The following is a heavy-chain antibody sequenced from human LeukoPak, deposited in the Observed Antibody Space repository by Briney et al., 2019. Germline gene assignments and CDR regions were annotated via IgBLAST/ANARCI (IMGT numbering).Heavy chain of an antibody. D-gene: IGHD2-15*01. CDR3: AKDGYCSGGSCYLVDAFDI. CDR1: GFTFSSYA. V-gene: IGHV3-23*01. Sequence: HAGGSLRLSCAASGFTFSSYAMSWVRQAPGKGLEWVSAISGSGGSTYYADSVKGRFTISRDNSKNTLYLQMISLRAEDTAVYYCAKDGYCSGGSCYLVDAFDIWGQGTMVTVSS. CDR2: ISGSGGST. J-gene: IGHJ3*02.